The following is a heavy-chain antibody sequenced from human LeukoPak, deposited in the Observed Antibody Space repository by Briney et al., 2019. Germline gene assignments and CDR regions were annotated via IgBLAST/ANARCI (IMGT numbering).Heavy chain of an antibody. D-gene: IGHD5-12*01. Sequence: ASVKVSCKASGYTFTSYGISWVRQAPGQGLEWMGWISAYNANTNYAQKLQGRVTMTTDTSTSTAYMELRSLRSDDTDVYYCARSYDSVGAPWAIKYYYGMDVWGQGTTVSVSS. CDR1: GYTFTSYG. V-gene: IGHV1-18*01. CDR3: ARSYDSVGAPWAIKYYYGMDV. J-gene: IGHJ6*02. CDR2: ISAYNANT.